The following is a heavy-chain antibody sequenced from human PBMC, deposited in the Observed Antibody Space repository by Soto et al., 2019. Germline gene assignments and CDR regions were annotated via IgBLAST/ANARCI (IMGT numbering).Heavy chain of an antibody. V-gene: IGHV3-30*03. Sequence: VGSLRLSCAASDFDFSRYGIHWVRQAPGKGLEWVAASSYDGRETFYADSAKGRFTVSKEMSKNTAFLQMNALRHEDTAVYFCARDSGWPILNFDNWGQGTPVTVSS. CDR3: ARDSGWPILNFDN. CDR1: DFDFSRYG. CDR2: SSYDGRET. J-gene: IGHJ4*02. D-gene: IGHD3-10*01.